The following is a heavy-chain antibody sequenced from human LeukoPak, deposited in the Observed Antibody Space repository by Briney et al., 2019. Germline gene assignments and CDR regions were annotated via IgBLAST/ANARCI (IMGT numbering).Heavy chain of an antibody. J-gene: IGHJ4*02. D-gene: IGHD3-16*02. CDR1: GYTFTSYD. Sequence: EASVKVSCKASGYTFTSYDINWVRQATGQGLEWMGWMNPNSGNTGYAQKFQGRVTMTRNTSISTAYMELSSLRSEDTAVYYCARAGYDYVRGSYRYGDYYFDYWGQGTLVTVSS. CDR3: ARAGYDYVRGSYRYGDYYFDY. V-gene: IGHV1-8*01. CDR2: MNPNSGNT.